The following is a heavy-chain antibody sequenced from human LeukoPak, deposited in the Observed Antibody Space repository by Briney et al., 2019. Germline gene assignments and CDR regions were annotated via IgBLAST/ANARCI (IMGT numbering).Heavy chain of an antibody. J-gene: IGHJ4*02. D-gene: IGHD3-22*01. CDR1: GLTFSSYW. CDR3: ARDESGCFDY. CDR2: IKSDGSTT. Sequence: PGGSLRLSCAASGLTFSSYWMSWVRQAPGKGLVWVSHIKSDGSTTSYADSVKGRFTISRDNAKNTLYLQMNSLRAEDTAVYYCARDESGCFDYWGQGTLVTVSS. V-gene: IGHV3-74*01.